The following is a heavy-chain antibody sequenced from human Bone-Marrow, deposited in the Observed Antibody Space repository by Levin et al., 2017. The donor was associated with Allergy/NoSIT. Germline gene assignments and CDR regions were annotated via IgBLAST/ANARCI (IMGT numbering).Heavy chain of an antibody. J-gene: IGHJ4*02. D-gene: IGHD1-1*01. CDR1: GFTFSNCA. CDR3: VKGDRYTSRSMDY. Sequence: RPGGSLRLSCSASGFTFSNCAMHWVRQAPGKGLEYVSSISSNGGSTYYADSVKGRFTISRDNSKEMLYLQMSSLRAGDTAVFYCVKGDRYTSRSMDYWGQGTLVTVSS. CDR2: ISSNGGST. V-gene: IGHV3-64D*06.